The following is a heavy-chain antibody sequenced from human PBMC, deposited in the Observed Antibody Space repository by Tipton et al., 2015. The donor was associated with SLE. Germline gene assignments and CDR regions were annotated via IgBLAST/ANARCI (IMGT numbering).Heavy chain of an antibody. CDR3: AREGWNYED. CDR2: IYYSGST. CDR1: GGSVSSGSYY. V-gene: IGHV4-61*01. Sequence: TLSLTCTVSGGSVSSGSYYWSWIRQPPGKGLEWIGYIYYSGSTNYNPSLKSRVTISVDTSKNQFSLKLSSVTAADTAVYYCAREGWNYEDWGQGTLVTVSS. J-gene: IGHJ4*02. D-gene: IGHD1-7*01.